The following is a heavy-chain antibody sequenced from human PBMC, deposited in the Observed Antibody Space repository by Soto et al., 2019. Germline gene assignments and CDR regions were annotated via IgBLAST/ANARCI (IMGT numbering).Heavy chain of an antibody. V-gene: IGHV1-69*01. D-gene: IGHD6-19*01. J-gene: IGHJ5*02. CDR1: GGTFSSHP. CDR3: ARGSGSGVKWFDP. CDR2: IIPLFGTA. Sequence: QVQLVQSGPEVKKPGSSVKVSCKASGGTFSSHPISWVRQAPEQGLEWMGGIIPLFGTAYYAQKLQSRVTITADESTSTAYMYLSSLRAEETSVYYCARGSGSGVKWFDPWGQGTLVTVSS.